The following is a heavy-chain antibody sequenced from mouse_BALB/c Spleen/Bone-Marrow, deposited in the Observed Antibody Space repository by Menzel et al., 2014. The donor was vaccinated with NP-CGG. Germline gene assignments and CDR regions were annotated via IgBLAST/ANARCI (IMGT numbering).Heavy chain of an antibody. CDR3: ATGTYYFDY. J-gene: IGHJ2*01. Sequence: QVQLKESGAELAKPGASVKMSCKASGYTFTSYWMHWVKQRPGQGLEWIGYINPSTGYTEYNQKFKDKATLTADKSSSTAYMQLSSLTSEDSAVYHCATGTYYFDYWGQGTLSQSPQ. D-gene: IGHD4-1*01. CDR1: GYTFTSYW. V-gene: IGHV1-7*01. CDR2: INPSTGYT.